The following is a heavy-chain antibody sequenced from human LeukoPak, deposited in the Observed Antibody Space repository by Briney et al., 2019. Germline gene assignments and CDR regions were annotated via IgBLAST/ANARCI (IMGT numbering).Heavy chain of an antibody. D-gene: IGHD2-15*01. CDR2: ISSSGSTI. J-gene: IGHJ4*02. CDR1: GLTFSSYE. CDR3: ARADCSGGSCYSGCVDY. V-gene: IGHV3-48*03. Sequence: GRSLRLSCAASGLTFSSYEMNWVRQAPGKGLEWVSYISSSGSTIYYADSVKGRFTISRDNAKNSLYLQMNSLRAEDTAVYYCARADCSGGSCYSGCVDYWGQGTLVTVSS.